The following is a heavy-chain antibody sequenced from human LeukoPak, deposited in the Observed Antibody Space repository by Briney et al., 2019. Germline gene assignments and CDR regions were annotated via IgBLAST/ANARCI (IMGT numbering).Heavy chain of an antibody. CDR3: ARSLYYYGSDSFDI. D-gene: IGHD3-10*01. CDR2: IYYSGST. V-gene: IGHV4-59*01. CDR1: GSSISSYY. Sequence: SETLSLTCTVSGSSISSYYWNWIRQPPGKGLEWIGYIYYSGSTNYNPSLKSRVTISVDTSKNQFSLKLSSVTAADTAVYYCARSLYYYGSDSFDIWGQGTMVTVSS. J-gene: IGHJ3*02.